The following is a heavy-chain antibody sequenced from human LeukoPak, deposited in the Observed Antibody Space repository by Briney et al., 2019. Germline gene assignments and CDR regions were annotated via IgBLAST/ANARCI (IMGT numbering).Heavy chain of an antibody. J-gene: IGHJ3*01. CDR2: IYYSGST. Sequence: SETLSLTCTVSGGSISSYYWSWIRQPPGKGLEWIGYIYYSGSTNYNPSLKSRVTISVDTSKNQFSLKLTSLTAADTAVYYCARAVGAWAAFDVWGQGTMVAVSS. V-gene: IGHV4-59*12. D-gene: IGHD1-26*01. CDR3: ARAVGAWAAFDV. CDR1: GGSISSYY.